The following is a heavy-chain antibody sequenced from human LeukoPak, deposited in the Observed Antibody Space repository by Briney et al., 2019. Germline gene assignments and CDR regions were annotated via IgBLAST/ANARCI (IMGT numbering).Heavy chain of an antibody. CDR2: IKEDGSEK. V-gene: IGHV3-7*01. J-gene: IGHJ4*02. Sequence: PGGSLRLSCAASGFTLSAHWMSWVRQAPGKGLEWVANIKEDGSEKYYVDSVKGRFTISRDIAKNSLYLQMNSLRAEDTAVYYCARLEAVAGIFDYWGQGTLVTVSS. D-gene: IGHD6-19*01. CDR3: ARLEAVAGIFDY. CDR1: GFTLSAHW.